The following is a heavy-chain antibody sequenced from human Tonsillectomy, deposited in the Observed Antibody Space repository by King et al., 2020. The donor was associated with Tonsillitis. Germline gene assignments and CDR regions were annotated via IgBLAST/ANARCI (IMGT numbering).Heavy chain of an antibody. CDR1: GFTFSNYG. D-gene: IGHD4-11*01. CDR3: AKGSRTTVTIGGDY. V-gene: IGHV3-30*18. J-gene: IGHJ4*02. CDR2: ISYDGSNE. Sequence: VQLVESGGGVVQPGRSLRLSCAASGFTFSNYGMHWVRQAPGKGLEWVAVISYDGSNEFYADPVKGRFTISRDNSKNTLYLQMNSLRAEDTAVYYCAKGSRTTVTIGGDYWGQGTLVTVSS.